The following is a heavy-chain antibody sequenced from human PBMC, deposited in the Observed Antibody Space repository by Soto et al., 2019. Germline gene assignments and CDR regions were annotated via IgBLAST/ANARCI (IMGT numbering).Heavy chain of an antibody. J-gene: IGHJ6*02. CDR2: ISAYNGST. V-gene: IGHV1-18*01. Sequence: ASVKVSCKASGYTFTSYGISWVRQAPGQGLEWMGWISAYNGSTNYAQKLQGRVTMTTDTSTSTAYMELRSLRSDDTAVYYCARGLEYYDFWSGRNYYYGMDVWGQGTTVTVSS. D-gene: IGHD3-3*01. CDR3: ARGLEYYDFWSGRNYYYGMDV. CDR1: GYTFTSYG.